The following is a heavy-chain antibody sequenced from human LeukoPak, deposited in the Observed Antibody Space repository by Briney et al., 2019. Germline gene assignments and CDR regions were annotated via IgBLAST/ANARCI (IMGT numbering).Heavy chain of an antibody. CDR3: ARDYRSWGIFDP. Sequence: ASVKVSCKASGYTFTSHFIHWVRQAPGQGLEWMGWISAYNGNTNYAQKLQGRVTMTTDTSTSTAYMELRSLRSDDTAVYYCARDYRSWGIFDPWGQGTLVTVSS. V-gene: IGHV1-18*04. CDR1: GYTFTSHF. CDR2: ISAYNGNT. J-gene: IGHJ5*02. D-gene: IGHD6-13*01.